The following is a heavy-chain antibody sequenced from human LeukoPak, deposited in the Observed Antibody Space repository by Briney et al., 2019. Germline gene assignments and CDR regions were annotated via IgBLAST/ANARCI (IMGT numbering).Heavy chain of an antibody. CDR1: GFTFSSYG. CDR2: IWCDGSNK. D-gene: IGHD2-15*01. J-gene: IGHJ4*02. V-gene: IGHV3-33*01. CDR3: ARDSGWQTLLE. Sequence: GGSLRLSCAASGFTFSSYGMHWVRQAPGKGLEWVAVIWCDGSNKYYADSVKGRFTISRDNSKNTLYLQMNSLRAEDTAVYYCARDSGWQTLLEWGQGTLVTVSS.